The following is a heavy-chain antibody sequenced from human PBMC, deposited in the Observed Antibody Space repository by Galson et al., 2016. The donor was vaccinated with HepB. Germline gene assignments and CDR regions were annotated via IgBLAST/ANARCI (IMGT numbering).Heavy chain of an antibody. D-gene: IGHD2-21*01. V-gene: IGHV3-74*01. CDR1: GFTFSTYW. CDR2: INRDGSIT. Sequence: SLRLSCAASGFTFSTYWMHWVRQAPGKGLVWVSRINRDGSITDYADSVKDRFTTSRDTTNNTLYLQMHSLRAEDTAVYYCARGLAGVDDHWGQGTLVTVSS. J-gene: IGHJ4*02. CDR3: ARGLAGVDDH.